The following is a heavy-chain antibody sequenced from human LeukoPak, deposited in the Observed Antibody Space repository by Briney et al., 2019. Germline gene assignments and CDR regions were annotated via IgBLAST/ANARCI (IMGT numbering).Heavy chain of an antibody. J-gene: IGHJ4*02. Sequence: RASVKVSCKASGYTFTSYGISWVRQATGQGLEWMGWMNPNSGNTGYAQKFQGRVTMTRNTSISTAYMELSSLRSEDTAAYYCARGLEHYYDSSGYAYWGQGTLVTVSS. V-gene: IGHV1-8*02. CDR1: GYTFTSYG. CDR2: MNPNSGNT. CDR3: ARGLEHYYDSSGYAY. D-gene: IGHD3-22*01.